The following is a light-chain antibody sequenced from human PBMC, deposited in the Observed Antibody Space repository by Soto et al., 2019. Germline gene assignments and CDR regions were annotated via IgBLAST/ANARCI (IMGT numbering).Light chain of an antibody. J-gene: IGLJ1*01. V-gene: IGLV2-8*01. Sequence: QSALAQPPSASGSPGESVTISCTGTNTDVGGYNYVSWYQRHPGKAPKLIIYEVNKRPSGVPDRFSGSKSGNTASPTVSGLQAEDEADYYCSSYLNYNSEVCGTGTKVTGL. CDR2: EVN. CDR1: NTDVGGYNY. CDR3: SSYLNYNSEV.